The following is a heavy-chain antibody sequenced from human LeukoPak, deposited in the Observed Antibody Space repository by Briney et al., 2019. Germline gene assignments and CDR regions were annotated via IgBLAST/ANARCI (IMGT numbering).Heavy chain of an antibody. D-gene: IGHD4-17*01. CDR2: ISYDGSNK. CDR3: AKDSHGDYDIGY. CDR1: GFTFSSYG. J-gene: IGHJ4*02. V-gene: IGHV3-30*18. Sequence: GGSLRLSCAASGFTFSSYGMHWVRQAPGKGLEWVAVISYDGSNKYYADSVKGRFTISGDNSKNTLYLQMNSLRAEDTAVYYCAKDSHGDYDIGYWGQGTLVTVSS.